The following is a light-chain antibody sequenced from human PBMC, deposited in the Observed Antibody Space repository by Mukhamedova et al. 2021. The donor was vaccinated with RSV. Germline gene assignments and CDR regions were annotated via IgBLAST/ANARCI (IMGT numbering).Light chain of an antibody. J-gene: IGLJ1*01. CDR2: DVT. Sequence: IYDVTKRPSGVPDRFSGSKSGNTASLTVSGLQADDEADYSCCSYAGYYNYVFGSGTKVTVL. V-gene: IGLV2-11*01. CDR3: CSYAGYYNYV.